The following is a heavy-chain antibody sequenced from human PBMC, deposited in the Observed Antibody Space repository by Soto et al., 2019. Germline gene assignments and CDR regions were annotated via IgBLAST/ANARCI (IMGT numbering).Heavy chain of an antibody. CDR1: GYTFTSYG. CDR3: ARGVTGTTGYMDV. D-gene: IGHD1-20*01. J-gene: IGHJ6*03. CDR2: ISAYNGDT. V-gene: IGHV1-18*01. Sequence: GASVNVSCKASGYTFTSYGISWVRQAPGQGLEWMGWISAYNGDTNYAQKFQGRVTMTTNTSTSTAYMELSSLRSDDTAVYYCARGVTGTTGYMDVWGKGTTVTVSS.